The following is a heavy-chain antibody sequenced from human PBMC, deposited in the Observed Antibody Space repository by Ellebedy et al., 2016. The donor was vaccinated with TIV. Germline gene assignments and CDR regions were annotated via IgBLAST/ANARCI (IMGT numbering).Heavy chain of an antibody. D-gene: IGHD2/OR15-2a*01. CDR3: ARTFNSAYDY. V-gene: IGHV3-30*07. Sequence: SVKGRFTVSRDNSKNTLYLQMNSLRAEDTAVYYCARTFNSAYDYWGQGTQVTVAS. J-gene: IGHJ4*02.